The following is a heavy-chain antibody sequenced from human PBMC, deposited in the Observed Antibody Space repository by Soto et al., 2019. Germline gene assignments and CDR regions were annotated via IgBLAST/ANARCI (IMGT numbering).Heavy chain of an antibody. CDR1: GDTFSFYT. V-gene: IGHV1-69*02. CDR2: INPILTMS. CDR3: ATSYGSGYRAFDF. J-gene: IGHJ4*02. Sequence: QVQLVQSGAGVKKPGSSVKVSCKASGDTFSFYTINWVRQAPGLGLEWMGRINPILTMSNYAQKFQGRLTITAAKSTSTAYMDLSRLRSEDTAMYYCATSYGSGYRAFDFWAQGALVTVSS. D-gene: IGHD3-10*01.